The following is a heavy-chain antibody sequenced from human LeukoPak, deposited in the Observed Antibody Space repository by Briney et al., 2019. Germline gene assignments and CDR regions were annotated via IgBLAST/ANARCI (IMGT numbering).Heavy chain of an antibody. CDR1: GFTFSDYY. D-gene: IGHD4/OR15-4a*01. CDR3: ARVNREDYLKDYHYDL. CDR2: ISSSGSTI. J-gene: IGHJ4*02. Sequence: GGSLRLSCAASGFTFSDYYMSWIRQAPGKGLEWVSYISSSGSTIYYADSVKGRFTISRDNAKNSLYLEMSRLGAEDTAVYYCARVNREDYLKDYHYDLWGQGTLVTVTS. V-gene: IGHV3-11*04.